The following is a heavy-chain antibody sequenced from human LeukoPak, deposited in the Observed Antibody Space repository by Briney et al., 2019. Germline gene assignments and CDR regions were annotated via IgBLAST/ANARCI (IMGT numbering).Heavy chain of an antibody. V-gene: IGHV1-8*01. CDR2: MNPNSGNT. D-gene: IGHD3-10*01. J-gene: IGHJ5*02. CDR3: ARDSSEDGSGRS. CDR1: GYTFTSYD. Sequence: ASVKVSCKVSGYTFTSYDINWVRQATGQGLEWMGWMNPNSGNTGYAQKFQGRVTMTRNTSISTAYMELSSLRSEDTAVYYCARDSSEDGSGRSWGQGTLVTVSS.